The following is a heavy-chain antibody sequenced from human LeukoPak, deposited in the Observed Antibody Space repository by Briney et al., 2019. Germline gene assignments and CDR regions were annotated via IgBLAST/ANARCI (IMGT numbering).Heavy chain of an antibody. Sequence: GGSLRLSCAASGFIFSQYSMNWVRQAPGKGLEWVSHIRSSSETFYADSVKGRFTISRDNARNSLYLQMNNLRGEDTAVYYCARDAGNSGYGCDLWGQGTLVTVSS. V-gene: IGHV3-48*01. CDR3: ARDAGNSGYGCDL. CDR2: IRSSSET. CDR1: GFIFSQYS. D-gene: IGHD5-12*01. J-gene: IGHJ5*02.